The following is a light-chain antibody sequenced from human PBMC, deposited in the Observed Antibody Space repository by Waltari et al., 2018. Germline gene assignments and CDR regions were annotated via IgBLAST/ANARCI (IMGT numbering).Light chain of an antibody. V-gene: IGLV2-23*02. CDR1: SSYIGIYNL. Sequence: QSALTQPPSVSGSPGQSITISCNGPSSYIGIYNLFSWSQQYPGKAPKLIICEVTKRPSGVSDRFSGSKSGSTASLTISGLQPEDEADYYCCSYVDSRTFEWVFGGGTKLTVL. J-gene: IGLJ3*02. CDR2: EVT. CDR3: CSYVDSRTFEWV.